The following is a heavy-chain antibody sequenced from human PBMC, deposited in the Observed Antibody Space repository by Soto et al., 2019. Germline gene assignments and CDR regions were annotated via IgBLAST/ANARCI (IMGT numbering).Heavy chain of an antibody. Sequence: SETLSLTCTVSGASITFGGYSWSWIRQTPGKGLEWIGYINHLETTFYNPSFESRLTLSIDRAKNQFSLKLHSMSAADRAVYFCARGGGSDSFDYWGQGSLVTDSS. V-gene: IGHV4-30-2*01. CDR3: ARGGGSDSFDY. CDR1: GASITFGGYS. D-gene: IGHD1-26*01. J-gene: IGHJ4*02. CDR2: INHLETT.